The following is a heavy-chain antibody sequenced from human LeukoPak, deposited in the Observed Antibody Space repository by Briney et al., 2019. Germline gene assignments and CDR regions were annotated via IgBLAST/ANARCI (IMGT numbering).Heavy chain of an antibody. J-gene: IGHJ4*02. D-gene: IGHD6-13*01. CDR1: GYTFTGYY. CDR2: INPNSGGT. V-gene: IGHV1-2*02. CDR3: AAQYSTGWYNPREDYFDY. Sequence: GASVKVSCKASGYTFTGYYMHWVRQAPGQGLEWMGWINPNSGGTNYAQEFQGRVTMTRDTSISTAYMELSWLRYDDTAVYYCAAQYSTGWYNPREDYFDYWGQGTLVTVSS.